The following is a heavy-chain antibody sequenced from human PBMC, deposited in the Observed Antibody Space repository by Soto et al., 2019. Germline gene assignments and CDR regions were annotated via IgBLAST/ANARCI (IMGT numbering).Heavy chain of an antibody. J-gene: IGHJ5*02. CDR2: IYYSGST. CDR1: GGSISSGDYF. CDR3: ARVHSDVVPAATRWFDP. V-gene: IGHV4-30-4*01. Sequence: KSSETLSLTCTVSGGSISSGDYFWSWIRQPPGEGLEWIGYIYYSGSTYYSPSLKSRLTISLDTSKNQFSLKLSSVTAADTAVYYCARVHSDVVPAATRWFDPWGQGTLVPVSS. D-gene: IGHD2-2*01.